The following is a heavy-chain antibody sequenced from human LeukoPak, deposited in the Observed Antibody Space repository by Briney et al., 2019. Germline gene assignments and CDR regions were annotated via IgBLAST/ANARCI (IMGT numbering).Heavy chain of an antibody. J-gene: IGHJ4*02. Sequence: SETLSLTCTVSGGSISSYYWSWIRQPPGKGLEWIGYIYYSGSTNYNPSLKSRVTISVDTSKNQFSLKLSSVTAADTAVYYCARSLAAAYDYWGQGTLVTVSS. D-gene: IGHD6-13*01. V-gene: IGHV4-59*01. CDR3: ARSLAAAYDY. CDR1: GGSISSYY. CDR2: IYYSGST.